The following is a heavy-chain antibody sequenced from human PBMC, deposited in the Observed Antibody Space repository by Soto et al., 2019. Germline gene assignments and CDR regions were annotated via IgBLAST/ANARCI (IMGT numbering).Heavy chain of an antibody. CDR2: IYHSGST. V-gene: IGHV4-4*02. Sequence: QVQLQESGPGLVKPSGTLSLTCAVSSGSISSSNWWSWVRQPPGKGLEWIGEIYHSGSTNYNPSLQSRVTTSVDKSKNQFSLTLSSVTAADTAVYYCARTPSGGSGSSEFYYYYYMDVWGKGTTVTVSS. D-gene: IGHD3-10*01. CDR1: SGSISSSNW. CDR3: ARTPSGGSGSSEFYYYYYMDV. J-gene: IGHJ6*03.